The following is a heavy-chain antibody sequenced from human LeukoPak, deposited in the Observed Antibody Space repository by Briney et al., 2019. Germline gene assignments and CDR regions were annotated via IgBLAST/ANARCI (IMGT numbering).Heavy chain of an antibody. Sequence: MPGGSLRLSCAASGFTFSGYNMNWVRQAPGKGLEWVSSISSTSTYIYYADSVRGRFTISRDNAKNSLYLQMNTLRAEDTAVYYCARPRSVTTIVDWYFDLWGRGTLVTVSS. CDR1: GFTFSGYN. CDR2: ISSTSTYI. V-gene: IGHV3-21*01. D-gene: IGHD4-17*01. CDR3: ARPRSVTTIVDWYFDL. J-gene: IGHJ2*01.